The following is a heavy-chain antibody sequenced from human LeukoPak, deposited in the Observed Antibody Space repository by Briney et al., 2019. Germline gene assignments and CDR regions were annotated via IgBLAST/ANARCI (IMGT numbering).Heavy chain of an antibody. V-gene: IGHV1-2*06. CDR2: IHPNNGDT. CDR1: GYTFTDYY. D-gene: IGHD1-26*01. CDR3: ARDYSGSYTH. J-gene: IGHJ4*02. Sequence: ASVKVSCKVSGYTFTDYYIHWVRQAPGQGLEWMGLIHPNNGDTYFAQKFRGRVTMTRDTSISTTYMELNRLTSDDTAVYYCARDYSGSYTHWAQGTLVTISS.